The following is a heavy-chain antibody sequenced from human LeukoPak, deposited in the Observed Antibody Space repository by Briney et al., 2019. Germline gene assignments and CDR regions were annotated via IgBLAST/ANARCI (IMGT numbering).Heavy chain of an antibody. CDR3: TRSYYYGSGSYPNDAFDI. J-gene: IGHJ3*02. V-gene: IGHV3-7*01. CDR2: IKQDGSEK. Sequence: GGSLRLSCAASGFTFSSYWMSWVRQAPGKGLEWVANIKQDGSEKYYVDSVKGRFTISRDNAKNSLYLQMNSLRAEDTAVYYCTRSYYYGSGSYPNDAFDIWGQGTMVTVSS. D-gene: IGHD3-10*01. CDR1: GFTFSSYW.